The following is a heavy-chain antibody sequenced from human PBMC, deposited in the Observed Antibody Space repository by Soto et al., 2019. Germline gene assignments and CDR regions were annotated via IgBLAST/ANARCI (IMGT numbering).Heavy chain of an antibody. CDR2: ISNDGSNK. D-gene: IGHD4-17*01. CDR3: AREDYGDYGADDAFDI. Sequence: GSLRLSCTASGFSFSTYGMHWVRQAPGKGLEWVAFISNDGSNKYYADSVKGRFTISRDNSKNTLYLQMNSLRAEDTAVYYCAREDYGDYGADDAFDISGQGTMVTVSS. CDR1: GFSFSTYG. V-gene: IGHV3-30*03. J-gene: IGHJ3*02.